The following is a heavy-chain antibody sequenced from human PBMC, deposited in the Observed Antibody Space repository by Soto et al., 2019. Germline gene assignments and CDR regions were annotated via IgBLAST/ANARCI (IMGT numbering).Heavy chain of an antibody. CDR3: ASGYCDDGDCHPASYDY. Sequence: LKISCKGSGYVFSTYWIGWVRQMPGQGLEWMGIIYPGDSETTYSPSFEGQVTISADTSISTAYLQWDTLRTSDTAMYYCASGYCDDGDCHPASYDYWGQGTLVTVSS. CDR1: GYVFSTYW. CDR2: IYPGDSET. D-gene: IGHD2-2*03. J-gene: IGHJ4*02. V-gene: IGHV5-51*01.